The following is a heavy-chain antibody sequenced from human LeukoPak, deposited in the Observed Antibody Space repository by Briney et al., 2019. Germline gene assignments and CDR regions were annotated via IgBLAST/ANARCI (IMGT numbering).Heavy chain of an antibody. CDR2: MNPNSGNT. Sequence: ASVKVSCKASGDTFTSYDINWVRQATGQGLEWMGWMNPNSGNTGYAQKFQGRVTMTRNTSINTAYMELSSLTSEDTAVYYCARGKLVAVLNSWHFDLWGRGTLLTVSS. CDR1: GDTFTSYD. V-gene: IGHV1-8*01. D-gene: IGHD6-19*01. CDR3: ARGKLVAVLNSWHFDL. J-gene: IGHJ2*01.